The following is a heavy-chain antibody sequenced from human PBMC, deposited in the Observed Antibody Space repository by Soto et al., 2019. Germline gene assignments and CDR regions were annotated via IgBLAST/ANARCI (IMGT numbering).Heavy chain of an antibody. J-gene: IGHJ4*02. CDR2: IYPGDSDT. CDR1: GYRFTSDW. Sequence: GESLKISCKGSGYRFTSDWIGWVRQMPGKGLEWMGIIYPGDSDTRYSPSFQGQVTISADKSISTAYLQWSSLKASDTAMYYCARHSGPTAMVLALNYWGQGTLVTVSS. CDR3: ARHSGPTAMVLALNY. D-gene: IGHD5-18*01. V-gene: IGHV5-51*01.